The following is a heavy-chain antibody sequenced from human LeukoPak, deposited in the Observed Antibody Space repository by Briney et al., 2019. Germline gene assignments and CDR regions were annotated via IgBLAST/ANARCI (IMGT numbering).Heavy chain of an antibody. V-gene: IGHV3-23*01. CDR1: GFTFSSYV. CDR3: ARQLGYCSDGTCYFDH. CDR2: LSSGGSP. D-gene: IGHD2-15*01. Sequence: GGSLRLSCAASGFTFSSYVMSWVRQAPGKGLEFVSALSSGGSPHYADSVRGRFIISRENSGNTLYLQMNSLRGEDSATYYCARQLGYCSDGTCYFDHCGQGTLATVSS. J-gene: IGHJ4*02.